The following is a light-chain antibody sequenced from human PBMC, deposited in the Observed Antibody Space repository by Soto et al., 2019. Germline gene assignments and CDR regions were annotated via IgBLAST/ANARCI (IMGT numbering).Light chain of an antibody. J-gene: IGKJ2*01. CDR1: QSVSSGY. Sequence: ELVLTQSPGTLSLSPGERATLSCRASQSVSSGYLAWYQQKPGRAPRLLMFGVSSRATGIPDRFNGSGSGTDFTLTISRLEPEDFAVYYCEQRSIWPLYTFGQGTKVDIK. V-gene: IGKV3D-20*02. CDR2: GVS. CDR3: EQRSIWPLYT.